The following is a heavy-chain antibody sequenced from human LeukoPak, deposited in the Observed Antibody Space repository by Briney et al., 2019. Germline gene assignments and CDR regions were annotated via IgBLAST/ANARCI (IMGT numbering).Heavy chain of an antibody. CDR1: GFSFSRNA. J-gene: IGHJ4*02. Sequence: GGSLRLCCVASGFSFSRNAMNWLRQPPGKGLEWVSGVGGSNTDTSYADSVKGRFTISRDNSQNTVSLVMNNLRAEDTAIYYCATHDTMVGISWGQGSLVTVSS. D-gene: IGHD1-26*01. CDR3: ATHDTMVGIS. CDR2: VGGSNTDT. V-gene: IGHV3-23*01.